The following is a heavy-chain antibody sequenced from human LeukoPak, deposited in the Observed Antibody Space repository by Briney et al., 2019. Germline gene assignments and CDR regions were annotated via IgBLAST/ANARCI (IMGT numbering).Heavy chain of an antibody. CDR1: GYTFSGYD. CDR2: INPNSGGT. V-gene: IGHV1-2*02. D-gene: IGHD1-20*01. Sequence: ASVKVSCKASGYTFSGYDMHWVRQAPGQGLEWMGGINPNSGGTSYAQKFHDRVTVTRDTATNTVYMELSRLRSDDTAVYYCATYKNNWSLFDYWGQGALVTVSS. J-gene: IGHJ4*02. CDR3: ATYKNNWSLFDY.